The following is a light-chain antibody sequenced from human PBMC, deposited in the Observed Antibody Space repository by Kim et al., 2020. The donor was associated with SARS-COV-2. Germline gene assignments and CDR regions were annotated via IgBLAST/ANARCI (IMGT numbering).Light chain of an antibody. J-gene: IGLJ1*01. Sequence: SALTQPASVSGSPGQSITISCTGTSSDIGAYNYVSWYQQHPGKAPKLVIYDVSNRPSGVSNRFSGSKSGNTASLTISGLQAEDEADYYCSSYTSSSTLCVFGTGTKVTVL. CDR3: SSYTSSSTLCV. CDR2: DVS. V-gene: IGLV2-14*03. CDR1: SSDIGAYNY.